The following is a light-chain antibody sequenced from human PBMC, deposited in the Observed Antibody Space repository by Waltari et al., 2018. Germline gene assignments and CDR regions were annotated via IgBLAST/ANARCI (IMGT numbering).Light chain of an antibody. CDR2: KVS. CDR1: QGLVYSDGKTY. J-gene: IGKJ2*01. CDR3: MQGTDWPYT. Sequence: VVMTQSPLSLPVTLGQPASISCRSSQGLVYSDGKTYLNLFQPRPGQTPRRLIYKVSNRDSGVPDRFSGSGSGTVFTLRISRVEAEDVAVYYCMQGTDWPYTFGQGTKLEIK. V-gene: IGKV2-30*01.